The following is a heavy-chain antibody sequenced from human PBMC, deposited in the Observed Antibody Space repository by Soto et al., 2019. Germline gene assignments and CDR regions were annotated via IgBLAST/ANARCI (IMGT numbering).Heavy chain of an antibody. CDR2: ISYDGSNK. J-gene: IGHJ5*02. Sequence: GGSLRLSCAASGFTFSSYAMHWVRQAPGKGLEWVAVISYDGSNKYYADSVKGRFTISRDNSKNTLYLQMNSLRAEDTAVYYCARDGGAAAGPGPWGQGTLGTVSS. D-gene: IGHD6-13*01. CDR3: ARDGGAAAGPGP. CDR1: GFTFSSYA. V-gene: IGHV3-30-3*01.